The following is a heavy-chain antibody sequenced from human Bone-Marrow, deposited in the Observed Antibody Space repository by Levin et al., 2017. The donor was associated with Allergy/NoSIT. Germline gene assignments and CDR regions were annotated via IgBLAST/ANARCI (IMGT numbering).Heavy chain of an antibody. Sequence: GESLKISCAASGFTFSSYSMNWVRQAPGKGLEWVSYISSSSTIYYADSVKGRFTISRDNAKNSLYLQMNSLRDEDTAVYYCARDRRITMVRVYYYYGMDVWGQGTTVTVSS. CDR2: ISSSSTI. D-gene: IGHD3-10*01. CDR3: ARDRRITMVRVYYYYGMDV. V-gene: IGHV3-48*02. J-gene: IGHJ6*02. CDR1: GFTFSSYS.